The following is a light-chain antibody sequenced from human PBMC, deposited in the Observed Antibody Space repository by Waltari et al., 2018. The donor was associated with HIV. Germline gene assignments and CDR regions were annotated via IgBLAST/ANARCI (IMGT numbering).Light chain of an antibody. CDR2: EVS. CDR3: SSSRV. Sequence: QSALTQPPSASGSPGQSVTISCTGTSSDVGGYNYVSWYQQHPGKAPKLMIYEVSKRPSGVPDRFAGSKSGNTASLTVFGLQAEDEADYYCSSSRVFGGGTKLTVL. CDR1: SSDVGGYNY. J-gene: IGLJ3*02. V-gene: IGLV2-8*01.